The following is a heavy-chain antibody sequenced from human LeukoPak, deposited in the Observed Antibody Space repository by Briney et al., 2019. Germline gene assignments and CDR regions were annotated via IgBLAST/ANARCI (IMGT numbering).Heavy chain of an antibody. CDR1: GGSLSSRSHY. Sequence: SETLSLTCTVSGGSLSSRSHYWGWIRQPPGQGLEWIGSLSNSGNTYYNPSLKSRVTISVDTSKNEFSLKLSSVTAADTAVYYCVRWAAGTTEDSWGQGTLVTVSS. CDR2: LSNSGNT. CDR3: VRWAAGTTEDS. D-gene: IGHD1-1*01. V-gene: IGHV4-39*01. J-gene: IGHJ4*02.